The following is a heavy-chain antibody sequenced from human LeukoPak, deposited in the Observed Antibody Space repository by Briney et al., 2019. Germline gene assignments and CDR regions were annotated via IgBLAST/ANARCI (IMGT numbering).Heavy chain of an antibody. CDR2: TSYDESNK. J-gene: IGHJ5*02. D-gene: IGHD3-3*02. V-gene: IGHV3-30*04. CDR1: GFTFSTYS. Sequence: PGGSLRLSCAASGFTFSTYSMHWVRQAPGKGLEWVALTSYDESNKFYAHSVKGRFTISRDNSKNTLYLQMNSLKSEDTGVYYCARGATNHFWSGYGWFDPWGQGTLVTVSS. CDR3: ARGATNHFWSGYGWFDP.